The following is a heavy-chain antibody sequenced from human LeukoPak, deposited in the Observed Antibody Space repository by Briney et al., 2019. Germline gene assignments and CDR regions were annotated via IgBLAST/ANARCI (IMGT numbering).Heavy chain of an antibody. V-gene: IGHV4-34*01. CDR1: GGSFSGYY. J-gene: IGHJ4*02. D-gene: IGHD2-2*01. CDR2: INHSGST. Sequence: SETLSLTCAVYGGSFSGYYWSWIRQPPGKGLEWIGEINHSGSTNYNPSLKSRVTISVDTSKNQFSLKLSSVTAADTAVYYCARGLRRYCSSTSCPYCFDYWGQGTLVTVSS. CDR3: ARGLRRYCSSTSCPYCFDY.